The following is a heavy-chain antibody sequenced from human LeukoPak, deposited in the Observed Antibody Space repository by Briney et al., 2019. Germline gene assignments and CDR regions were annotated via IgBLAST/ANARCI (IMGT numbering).Heavy chain of an antibody. CDR2: IYYSGST. Sequence: PSETLSLTCTVSGGSISSSSYYWGWIRQPPGKGLEWIGSIYYSGSTYYNPSLKSRVTISVDTSKNQFSLKLSSVTAADTAVYYCARSPYDSGSYPNPDYWGQGTLVTVSS. CDR1: GGSISSSSYY. V-gene: IGHV4-39*01. D-gene: IGHD3-10*01. CDR3: ARSPYDSGSYPNPDY. J-gene: IGHJ4*02.